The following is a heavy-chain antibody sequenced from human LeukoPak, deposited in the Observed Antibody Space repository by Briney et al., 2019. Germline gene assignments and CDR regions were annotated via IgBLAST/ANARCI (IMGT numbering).Heavy chain of an antibody. CDR1: GFTFSSYA. J-gene: IGHJ4*02. CDR2: ISGSGGST. D-gene: IGHD6-19*01. V-gene: IGHV3-23*01. CDR3: AKDLGEWLVHF. Sequence: GGSLRLSCAASGFTFSSYAMSWVHQAPGKGLEWVSAISGSGGSTYYADSVKGRFTISRDNSKNTLYLQMNSLRAEDTAVYYCAKDLGEWLVHFWGQGTLVTVSS.